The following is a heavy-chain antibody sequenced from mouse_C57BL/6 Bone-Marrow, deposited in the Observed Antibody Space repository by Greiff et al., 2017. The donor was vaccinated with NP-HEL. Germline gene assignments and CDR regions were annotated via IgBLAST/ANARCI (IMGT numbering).Heavy chain of an antibody. V-gene: IGHV14-4*01. CDR2: IDPENGDT. CDR1: GFNIKDDY. D-gene: IGHD1-1*01. CDR3: TTGITTVVAHYYAMDY. Sequence: EVQLQQSGAELVRPGASVKLSCTASGFNIKDDYMHWVKQRPEQGLEWIGWIDPENGDTEYASKFQGKATITADTSSNTAYLQISSLTSEDTAVYYCTTGITTVVAHYYAMDYWGQGTSVTVSS. J-gene: IGHJ4*01.